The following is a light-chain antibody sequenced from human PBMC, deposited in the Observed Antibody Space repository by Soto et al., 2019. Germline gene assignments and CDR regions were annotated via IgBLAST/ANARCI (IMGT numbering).Light chain of an antibody. V-gene: IGLV1-47*01. CDR1: SSNIGSNY. J-gene: IGLJ1*01. CDR3: AAWDDSLSVHYV. CDR2: RNN. Sequence: QSVLTQPPSASGTPGQRVTISCSGSSSNIGSNYVYWYQQLPGTAPKLLIYRNNQRPSGVPDRFSGSKSGTSASLAISGLRSEDEAYYYCAAWDDSLSVHYVFGTGTKVTGL.